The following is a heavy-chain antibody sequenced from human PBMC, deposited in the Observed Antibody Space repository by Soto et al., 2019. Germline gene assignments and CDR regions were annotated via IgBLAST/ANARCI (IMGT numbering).Heavy chain of an antibody. D-gene: IGHD6-13*01. CDR2: INAYNGNT. CDR3: ARVGQQHDAFDI. CDR1: GYTFTSYA. J-gene: IGHJ3*02. V-gene: IGHV1-3*01. Sequence: ASVKVSCKASGYTFTSYAMHWVRQAPGQRLEWMGWINAYNGNTKYAQKLQGRVTMTTDTSTSTAYMELRSLRSDDTAVYYCARVGQQHDAFDIWGQGTMVTVSS.